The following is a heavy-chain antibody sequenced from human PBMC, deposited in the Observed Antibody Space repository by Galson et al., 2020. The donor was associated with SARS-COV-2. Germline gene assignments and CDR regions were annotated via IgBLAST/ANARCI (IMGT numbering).Heavy chain of an antibody. CDR1: GGSISSSSYY. Sequence: SETLSLTCSVSGGSISSSSYYWGWLRQSPGKGLEWIATIFYSGDTYYNPSLKSRVTISVDTSKNQFSLKVSSVTTADTAVYYCAREAGGYYCYYGMGVWCHGTAVIVSS. CDR2: IFYSGDT. V-gene: IGHV4-39*07. J-gene: IGHJ6*02. CDR3: AREAGGYYCYYGMGV. D-gene: IGHD2-15*01.